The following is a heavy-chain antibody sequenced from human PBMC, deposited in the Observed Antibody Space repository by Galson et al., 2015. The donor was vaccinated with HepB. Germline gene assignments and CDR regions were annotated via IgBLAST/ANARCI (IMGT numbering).Heavy chain of an antibody. J-gene: IGHJ4*02. CDR3: AIIFGHSGSGTFDY. CDR2: ISYDGSNK. D-gene: IGHD5-12*01. Sequence: SLRLSCAASGFTFSSYGMHWVRQAPGEGLEWVAVISYDGSNKYYADSVKGRFTISRDNSKNTLYLQMNSLRAEDTAVYYCAIIFGHSGSGTFDYWGQGTLVTVSS. CDR1: GFTFSSYG. V-gene: IGHV3-30*03.